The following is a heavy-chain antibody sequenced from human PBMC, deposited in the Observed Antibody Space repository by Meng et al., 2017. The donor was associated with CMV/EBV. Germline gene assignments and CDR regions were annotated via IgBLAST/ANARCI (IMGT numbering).Heavy chain of an antibody. D-gene: IGHD5-24*01. J-gene: IGHJ5*02. CDR3: ARDKRFQGWFDP. Sequence: GESLKISCAASGFTFSSYSMNWVRQAPGKGLGWVSSISSSSSYIYYADSVKGRFTISRDNAKNSLYLQMNSLRAEDTAVYYCARDKRFQGWFDPWGQGTLVTVSS. CDR1: GFTFSSYS. V-gene: IGHV3-21*01. CDR2: ISSSSSYI.